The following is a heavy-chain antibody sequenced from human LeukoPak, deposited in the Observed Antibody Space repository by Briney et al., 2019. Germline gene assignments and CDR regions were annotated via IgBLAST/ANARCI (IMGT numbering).Heavy chain of an antibody. J-gene: IGHJ5*02. V-gene: IGHV4-39*01. CDR3: ARLLYDGDYL. Sequence: PSETLSLTCTVSGGSISSSSYYWGWIRQPPGKGLEWIGSIYYSGSTYYNPSLKSRVTISVDTSKNQFSLKLSSVTAADTAVYYCARLLYDGDYLWGQGTVVTVSS. D-gene: IGHD4-17*01. CDR2: IYYSGST. CDR1: GGSISSSSYY.